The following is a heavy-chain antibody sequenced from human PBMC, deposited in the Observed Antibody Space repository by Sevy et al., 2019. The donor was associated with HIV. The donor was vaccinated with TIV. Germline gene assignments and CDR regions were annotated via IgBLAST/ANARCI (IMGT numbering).Heavy chain of an antibody. Sequence: SETLSLTCAVFGETFVGHYWTWIRHTPGKGLEWIGEINHRGTANYNPSLKSRVTISVDTSNKQFSLRLNSMTAADTAVYYCAKTATVTISALDSWGRGTLVTVSS. CDR1: GETFVGHY. CDR2: INHRGTA. D-gene: IGHD4-17*01. J-gene: IGHJ4*02. V-gene: IGHV4-34*08. CDR3: AKTATVTISALDS.